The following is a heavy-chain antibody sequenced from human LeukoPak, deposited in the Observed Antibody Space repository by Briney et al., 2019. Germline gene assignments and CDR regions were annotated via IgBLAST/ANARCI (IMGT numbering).Heavy chain of an antibody. V-gene: IGHV1-69*05. Sequence: SVKVSCKASGGTFSSYAISWVRQAPGQGLEWMGGIIPIFGTANYAQKFQGRVTITTDESTSAAYMELSSLRSEDTAVYYCARGWYYYDSSGYLLVYWGQGTLVTVSS. CDR1: GGTFSSYA. CDR3: ARGWYYYDSSGYLLVY. CDR2: IIPIFGTA. J-gene: IGHJ4*02. D-gene: IGHD3-22*01.